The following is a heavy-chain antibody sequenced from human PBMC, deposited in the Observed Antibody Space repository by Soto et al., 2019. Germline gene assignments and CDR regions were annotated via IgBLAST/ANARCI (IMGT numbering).Heavy chain of an antibody. D-gene: IGHD2-2*01. Sequence: VEVSWKASGYRIKSCAMYWLRHATGQGLEWMGWMNPKSANTAYAQKFQGRVTMTRNTSITTAYMELSSLRSEDTAVYHRAKGNTIGVYHATDFLRQGFTVIGTS. CDR3: AKGNTIGVYHATDF. CDR1: GYRIKSCA. J-gene: IGHJ6*01. CDR2: MNPKSANT. V-gene: IGHV1-8*01.